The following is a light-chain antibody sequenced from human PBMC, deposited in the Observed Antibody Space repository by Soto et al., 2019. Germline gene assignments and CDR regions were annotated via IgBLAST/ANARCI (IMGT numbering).Light chain of an antibody. CDR3: LQRSNWPRT. CDR1: QSVGTY. V-gene: IGKV3D-20*02. CDR2: GAS. J-gene: IGKJ1*01. Sequence: EIVLTHSPGTLSLSPWEIATLSCRASQSVGTYLAWYQQKPGQAPRLLICGASSRATGIPDRFSGSGSGTDFTLTISRLEPEDFAVYYCLQRSNWPRTFGQGTKVDIK.